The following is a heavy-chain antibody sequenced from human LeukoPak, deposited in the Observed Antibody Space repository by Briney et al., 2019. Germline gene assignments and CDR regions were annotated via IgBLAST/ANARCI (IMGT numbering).Heavy chain of an antibody. Sequence: GGSLRLSCAASGFTFSSYSMNWVRQAPGKGLEWVSYISSSSSTIYYADSVKGRFTISRDNAKNSLYLQMNGLRDEDTAVYYCARGRYCSSTSCPIDYWGQGTLVTVSS. D-gene: IGHD2-2*01. V-gene: IGHV3-48*02. J-gene: IGHJ4*02. CDR1: GFTFSSYS. CDR2: ISSSSSTI. CDR3: ARGRYCSSTSCPIDY.